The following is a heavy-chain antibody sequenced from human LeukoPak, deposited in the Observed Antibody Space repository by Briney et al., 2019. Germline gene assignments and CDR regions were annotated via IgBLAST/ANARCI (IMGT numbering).Heavy chain of an antibody. V-gene: IGHV3-49*04. CDR3: VRESVRDYYFDY. Sequence: PGGSLRLSCTGSGFRLGGYALSWVRQAPGEGLEWVGFIRSKALYGTSECAASVEGRFTISRDDSNSIAYLQMNSLKTEDTAAYFCVRESVRDYYFDYWGQGTLVTVSS. J-gene: IGHJ4*02. CDR2: IRSKALYGTS. CDR1: GFRLGGYA. D-gene: IGHD3-10*02.